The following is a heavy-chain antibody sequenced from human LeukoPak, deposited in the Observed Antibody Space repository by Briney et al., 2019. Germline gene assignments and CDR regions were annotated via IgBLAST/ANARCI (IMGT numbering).Heavy chain of an antibody. CDR2: ISYDGSNK. J-gene: IGHJ6*02. Sequence: PGGSLRLSCAASGFTFSSYGMHWVRQAPGKGLEWVAVISYDGSNKYYADSVKGRFTISRDNSKNTLYLQMNSLRAEDTAVYYCAKDSYGMDVRGQGTTVTVSS. V-gene: IGHV3-30*18. CDR3: AKDSYGMDV. CDR1: GFTFSSYG.